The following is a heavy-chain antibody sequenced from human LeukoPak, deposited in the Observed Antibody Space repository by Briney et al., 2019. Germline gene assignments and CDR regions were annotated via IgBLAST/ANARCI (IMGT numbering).Heavy chain of an antibody. CDR2: ISRSGDT. V-gene: IGHV4-4*02. CDR3: ARGLGEGSSSDWFDP. CDR1: GASISSPKW. J-gene: IGHJ5*02. D-gene: IGHD6-13*01. Sequence: SGTLSLTCAVSGASISSPKWWAWLRQPPGKGLEWIGEISRSGDTNYSPSLKSQVTISVDKSNNQFSLRLTSVSAADTAIYYCARGLGEGSSSDWFDPWGQGILVTVSS.